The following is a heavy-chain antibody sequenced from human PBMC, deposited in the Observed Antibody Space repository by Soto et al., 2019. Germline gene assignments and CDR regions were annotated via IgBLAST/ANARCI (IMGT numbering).Heavy chain of an antibody. CDR3: ASGTSHYYYAHCWY. CDR1: GFPFSSYW. V-gene: IGHV3-7*03. Sequence: GGSLRLSCGASGFPFSSYWMSWVRQAPGKALECVANIQHDGSATFYVDSVKGRFTISRDNPNNTLYLQIDGLGVEDTAVYYCASGTSHYYYAHCWYWGLGALGTVAS. CDR2: IQHDGSAT. J-gene: IGHJ4*02. D-gene: IGHD3-16*01.